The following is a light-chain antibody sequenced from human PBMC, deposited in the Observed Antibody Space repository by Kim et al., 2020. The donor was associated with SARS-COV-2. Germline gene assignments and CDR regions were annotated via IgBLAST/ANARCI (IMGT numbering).Light chain of an antibody. J-gene: IGKJ2*01. CDR1: QSVSSN. Sequence: EIVMTQSPATLSVSPGERATLSCRASQSVSSNLAWYQQKPGQAPRLLIYGASTRATGIPARFSGSGSGTEFTLTISSLQSEDFAVYYCQQYNNWPLFGPGTKLEI. CDR3: QQYNNWPL. CDR2: GAS. V-gene: IGKV3-15*01.